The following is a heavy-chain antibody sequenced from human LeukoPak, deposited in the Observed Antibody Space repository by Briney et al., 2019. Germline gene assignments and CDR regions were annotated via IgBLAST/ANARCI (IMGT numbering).Heavy chain of an antibody. V-gene: IGHV1-46*01. CDR2: INPSGGST. CDR1: GYTFTSYY. CDR3: ARVRGLRSGYKYYFDY. Sequence: GASVKVSCKASGYTFTSYYMHWVRQAPGQGLEWMGIINPSGGSTSYAQKVQGRVTMTTDTSTSTAYMELRSLRSDDTAVYYCARVRGLRSGYKYYFDYWGQGTLVTVSS. D-gene: IGHD3-22*01. J-gene: IGHJ4*02.